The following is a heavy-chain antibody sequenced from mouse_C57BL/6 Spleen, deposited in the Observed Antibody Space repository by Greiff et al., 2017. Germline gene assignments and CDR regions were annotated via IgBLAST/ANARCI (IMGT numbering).Heavy chain of an antibody. CDR2: IHPTSGST. CDR3: ARELGGYYFDY. CDR1: GYTFTSYW. D-gene: IGHD4-1*01. Sequence: QVQLQQPGAELVKPGASVKLSCKASGYTFTSYWMHWVKQRPGQGLEWIGMIHPTSGSTNYNEKFKSKATLTVDKSSSTAYMQLSSLTSEDSAVYYCARELGGYYFDYWGQGTTLTVSS. J-gene: IGHJ2*01. V-gene: IGHV1-64*01.